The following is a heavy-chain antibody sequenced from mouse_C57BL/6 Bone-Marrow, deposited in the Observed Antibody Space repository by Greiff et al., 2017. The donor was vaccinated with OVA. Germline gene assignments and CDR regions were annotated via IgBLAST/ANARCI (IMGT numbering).Heavy chain of an antibody. CDR2: IRNKANGYTT. V-gene: IGHV7-3*01. CDR1: GFTFTDYY. CDR3: ARYRGYFDV. Sequence: EVQVVESGGGLVQPGGSLSLSCAASGFTFTDYYMSWVRQPPGKALEWLGFIRNKANGYTTEYSASVKGRFTISRDNSQSILYLQMNALRAEDSATYYCARYRGYFDVWGTGTTVTVSS. J-gene: IGHJ1*03.